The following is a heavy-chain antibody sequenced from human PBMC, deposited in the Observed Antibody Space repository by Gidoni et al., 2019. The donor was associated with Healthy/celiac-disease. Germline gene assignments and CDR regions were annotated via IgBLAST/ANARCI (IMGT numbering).Heavy chain of an antibody. V-gene: IGHV1-69*02. J-gene: IGHJ5*02. D-gene: IGHD3-22*01. Sequence: QVQLVQSGAEVKKPGSSVTVSCKASGGTFSSSTISWVRQAPGQGFEWMGRIIPILGIANYAQKFQGRVTITADKSTSTAYMELSSLRSEDTAVYYCARAFAMSRDYYDSSGLFDPWGQGTLVTVSS. CDR1: GGTFSSST. CDR3: ARAFAMSRDYYDSSGLFDP. CDR2: IIPILGIA.